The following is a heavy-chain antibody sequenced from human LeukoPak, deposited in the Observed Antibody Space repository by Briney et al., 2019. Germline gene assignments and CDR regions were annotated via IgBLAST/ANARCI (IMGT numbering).Heavy chain of an antibody. V-gene: IGHV3-9*01. J-gene: IGHJ4*02. CDR3: AKGGYCSSTSCYGRLDY. D-gene: IGHD2-2*01. CDR2: ISWNSGSI. CDR1: GFTFDDYA. Sequence: PGGSLRLSCAAYGFTFDDYAMHWVRQAPGKGLEWVSGISWNSGSIGYADSVKGRFTISRDNAKNSLYLQMSSLRAEDTALYYCAKGGYCSSTSCYGRLDYWGQGTLVTVSS.